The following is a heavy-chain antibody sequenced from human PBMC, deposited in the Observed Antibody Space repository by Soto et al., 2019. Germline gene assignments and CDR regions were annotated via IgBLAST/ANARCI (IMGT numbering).Heavy chain of an antibody. J-gene: IGHJ4*02. CDR3: ARVFPSYCGGDCSYFDS. CDR1: GGSVSSYY. D-gene: IGHD2-21*02. CDR2: IFYSGST. V-gene: IGHV4-59*02. Sequence: SETLSLTCTVSGGSVSSYYWSWIRQPPGKGLEWIGYIFYSGSTKSNPSLKSRVTMSVDMSKNQFSLRLTSVTAADTAVYYCARVFPSYCGGDCSYFDSWGQGTLVTVSS.